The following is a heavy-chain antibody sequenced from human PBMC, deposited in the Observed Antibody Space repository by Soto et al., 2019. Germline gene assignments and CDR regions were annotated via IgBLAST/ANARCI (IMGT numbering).Heavy chain of an antibody. CDR3: ARAGDGIPFDY. D-gene: IGHD1-20*01. Sequence: TGGSLRLSCAASGFTFSHYWMNWVRQAPGKGLEWLANIKEDGSEIYYVASVKGRFTISRDNTKNTLYLQMNSLRAEDTALYYCARAGDGIPFDYWGQGTLVTVSS. CDR1: GFTFSHYW. J-gene: IGHJ4*02. CDR2: IKEDGSEI. V-gene: IGHV3-7*03.